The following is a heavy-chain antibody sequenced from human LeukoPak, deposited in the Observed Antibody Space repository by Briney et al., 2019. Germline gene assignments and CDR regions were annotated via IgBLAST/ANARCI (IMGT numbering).Heavy chain of an antibody. CDR2: ISSSSSYI. J-gene: IGHJ4*02. D-gene: IGHD1-26*01. CDR3: AREAWELLGGTYFDY. CDR1: GFTFSSYS. V-gene: IGHV3-21*01. Sequence: GGSLRLSCAASGFTFSSYSMNWVRQAPGKGLEWVSSISSSSSYIYYADSVKGRFTISRDNSKNTLYLQMNSLRAEDTAVYYCAREAWELLGGTYFDYWGQGTLVTVSS.